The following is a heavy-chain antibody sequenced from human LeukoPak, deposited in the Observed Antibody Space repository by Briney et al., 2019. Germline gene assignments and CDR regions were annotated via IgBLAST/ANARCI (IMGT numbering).Heavy chain of an antibody. CDR2: IYSGGST. CDR1: GFTVSSNY. J-gene: IGHJ6*02. Sequence: GGSLRLSCAASGFTVSSNYMSWVRQAPGKGLEWVSVIYSGGSTYSADSVKGRFTISRHNSKNTLYLQMNSLRAEDTAVYYCARGGSSGWYALSYSYYYYGMDVWGQGTTVTVSS. V-gene: IGHV3-53*04. CDR3: ARGGSSGWYALSYSYYYYGMDV. D-gene: IGHD6-19*01.